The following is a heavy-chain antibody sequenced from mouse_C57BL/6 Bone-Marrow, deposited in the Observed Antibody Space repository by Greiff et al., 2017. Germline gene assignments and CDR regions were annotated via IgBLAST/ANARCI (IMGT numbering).Heavy chain of an antibody. D-gene: IGHD1-1*01. Sequence: EVQVVESGGGLVKPGGSLKLSCAASGFTFSSYAMSWVRQTPEKRLEWVATISDGGSYTYYPDNVKGRFTISRDNAKNNLYQQMSHLKSEDTAMYYCARDASITTVTYFDYWGQGTTLTVSS. V-gene: IGHV5-4*01. CDR3: ARDASITTVTYFDY. CDR2: ISDGGSYT. J-gene: IGHJ2*01. CDR1: GFTFSSYA.